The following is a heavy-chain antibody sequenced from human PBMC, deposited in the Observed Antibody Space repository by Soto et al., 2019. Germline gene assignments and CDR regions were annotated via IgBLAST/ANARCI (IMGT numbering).Heavy chain of an antibody. CDR2: ISGNGNSA. Sequence: GSLRLSCAASGFTFRDYAMNWVRLSPGKGLEWVSGISGNGNSARYADSVKGRFTISRDNSKNTLYLQMVSLRPEDTAVYYCAKEIAVAGDLDYWGHGTLVTVSS. V-gene: IGHV3-23*01. D-gene: IGHD6-19*01. CDR1: GFTFRDYA. J-gene: IGHJ4*01. CDR3: AKEIAVAGDLDY.